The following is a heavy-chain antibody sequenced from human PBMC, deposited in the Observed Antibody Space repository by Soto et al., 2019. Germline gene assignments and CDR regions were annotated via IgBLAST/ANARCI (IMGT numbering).Heavy chain of an antibody. D-gene: IGHD2-15*01. J-gene: IGHJ6*02. Sequence: QVQLQESGPGLVKPSQTLSLTCTVSGGSISSGDYYWGWIRQPPGKGLEWIGYVYYSGSTYYNPSLKSRVTISVDPSKNPFSLKLSSVTAADTAVYYCARDMESGGRGGMDVWGQGTTVTVSS. V-gene: IGHV4-30-4*01. CDR1: GGSISSGDYY. CDR3: ARDMESGGRGGMDV. CDR2: VYYSGST.